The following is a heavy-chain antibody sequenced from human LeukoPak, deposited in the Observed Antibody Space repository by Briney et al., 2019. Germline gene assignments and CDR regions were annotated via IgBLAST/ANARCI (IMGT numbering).Heavy chain of an antibody. CDR1: GFTFDDYA. V-gene: IGHV3-43D*03. Sequence: GGSLRLSCAASGFTFDDYAVHWVRQVPGKGLEWGSLISWDSSSIYYADSVKGRFIVSRDNSKDSQYLQMNSLGAEDTALYYCAKDRGRDLTTSWYIDYWGQGIPVTVSS. CDR3: AKDRGRDLTTSWYIDY. J-gene: IGHJ4*02. D-gene: IGHD2-2*01. CDR2: ISWDSSSI.